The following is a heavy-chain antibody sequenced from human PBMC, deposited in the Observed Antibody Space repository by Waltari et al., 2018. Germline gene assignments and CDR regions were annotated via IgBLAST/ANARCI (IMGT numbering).Heavy chain of an antibody. CDR2: IYHSGST. CDR3: ARLERAARLDY. D-gene: IGHD6-6*01. CDR1: GYSISSGYY. Sequence: QVQLQESGPGLVKPSETLSLTCAVSGYSISSGYYWGWIRQPPGKGLEWIGSIYHSGSTYYNPSLKSRVTISVDTSKNQFSLKLSSVTAADTAVYYCARLERAARLDYWGQGTLVTVSS. J-gene: IGHJ4*02. V-gene: IGHV4-38-2*01.